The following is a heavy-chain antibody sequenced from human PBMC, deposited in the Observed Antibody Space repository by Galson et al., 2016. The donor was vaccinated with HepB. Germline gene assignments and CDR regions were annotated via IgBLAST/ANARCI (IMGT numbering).Heavy chain of an antibody. V-gene: IGHV4-34*01. J-gene: IGHJ4*02. D-gene: IGHD3-16*01. CDR3: ARSHLGFSLRSHFKRPRIDF. CDR2: ISHTGST. Sequence: ETLSLTCAVYGGSFNSYYWNWIRQPPGKGLEWIGEISHTGSTNYHPSLKSRVSISIDTSKYQFSLKLNSVTAADAAVYYCARSHLGFSLRSHFKRPRIDFWGQGTLVTVSS. CDR1: GGSFNSYY.